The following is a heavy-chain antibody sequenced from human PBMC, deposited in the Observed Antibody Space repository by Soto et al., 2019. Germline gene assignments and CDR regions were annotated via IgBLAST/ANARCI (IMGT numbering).Heavy chain of an antibody. Sequence: QVQLVESGGGLVKPGGSLRLSCAASGLTFSDCYRNWIRQAPGKGLEWVSYISSSGSSINYVGSVKGRFTISRDNAKNSLYLQMNSLRAEDTAMYYCARVRFGEWGYAMDVWGQGTTVTVSS. V-gene: IGHV3-11*01. CDR1: GLTFSDCY. CDR2: ISSSGSSI. J-gene: IGHJ6*02. CDR3: ARVRFGEWGYAMDV. D-gene: IGHD3-10*01.